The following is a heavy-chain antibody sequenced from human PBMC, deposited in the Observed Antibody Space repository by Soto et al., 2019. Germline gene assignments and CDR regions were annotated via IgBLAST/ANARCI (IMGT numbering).Heavy chain of an antibody. V-gene: IGHV1-69*13. Sequence: GASVKVSCKASGGTFSSYAISWVRQAPGQGLEWMGGIIPVFDTANYAQKFQGRVTITADESTSTAYMELSTLISEDTAVYYCARAPTYDSSGYYYPWFDPWGQGTLVTVSS. D-gene: IGHD3-22*01. CDR1: GGTFSSYA. CDR2: IIPVFDTA. CDR3: ARAPTYDSSGYYYPWFDP. J-gene: IGHJ5*02.